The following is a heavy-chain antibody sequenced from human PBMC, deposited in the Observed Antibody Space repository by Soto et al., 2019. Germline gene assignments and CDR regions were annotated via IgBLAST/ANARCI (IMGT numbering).Heavy chain of an antibody. J-gene: IGHJ4*02. CDR1: GGSVSSYY. CDR2: IYYSGST. V-gene: IGHV4-59*02. D-gene: IGHD6-19*01. Sequence: SETLSLTCTVSGGSVSSYYWSWIRQSPEKGLEWIGYIYYSGSTKYKPSLKSRVTISVDTSKNQFSLKLSSVTAADTAVYYCARVALAAILPIDYWGQGTLVTVSS. CDR3: ARVALAAILPIDY.